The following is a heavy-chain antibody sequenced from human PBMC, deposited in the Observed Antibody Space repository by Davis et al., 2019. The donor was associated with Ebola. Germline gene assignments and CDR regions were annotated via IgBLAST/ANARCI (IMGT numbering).Heavy chain of an antibody. CDR3: ARGTIFGVVTPDV. CDR1: GGSISSGGYS. V-gene: IGHV4-30-2*01. CDR2: IYHSGST. J-gene: IGHJ6*02. D-gene: IGHD3-3*01. Sequence: MPSETLSLTCAVSGGSISSGGYSWSWIRQPPGKGLEWIGYIYHSGSTYYNPSLKSRVTISVDRSKNQFSLKLTSVTAADTAVYYCARGTIFGVVTPDVWGQGTTVTVSS.